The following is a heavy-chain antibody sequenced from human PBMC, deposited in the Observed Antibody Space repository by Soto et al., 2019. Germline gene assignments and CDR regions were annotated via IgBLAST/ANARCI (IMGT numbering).Heavy chain of an antibody. CDR3: ARGKYYYDSSGYYSDWFDP. CDR1: GGTFSSYA. V-gene: IGHV1-69*12. J-gene: IGHJ5*02. Sequence: QVQLVQSGAEVKKPGSSVKVSCKASGGTFSSYAISWVRQAPGQGLEWMGGIIPIFGTANYAQKFQGRVTITADESTSTAYMELSSLRSEDTAVYYCARGKYYYDSSGYYSDWFDPWGQGTLVIVSS. D-gene: IGHD3-22*01. CDR2: IIPIFGTA.